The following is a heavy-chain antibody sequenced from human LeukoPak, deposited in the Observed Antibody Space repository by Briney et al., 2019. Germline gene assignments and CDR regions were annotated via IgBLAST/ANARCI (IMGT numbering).Heavy chain of an antibody. CDR2: ISAYNGNT. J-gene: IGHJ4*02. V-gene: IGHV1-18*01. Sequence: GASVKVSCKASGYTFTSYGISWVRQAPGQGLEWMGWISAYNGNTNYAQKLQGRVTMTRDTSTSTVYMELSSLRSEDTAVYYCARVVGWLPYYFDYWGQGTLVTVSS. CDR1: GYTFTSYG. CDR3: ARVVGWLPYYFDY. D-gene: IGHD5-12*01.